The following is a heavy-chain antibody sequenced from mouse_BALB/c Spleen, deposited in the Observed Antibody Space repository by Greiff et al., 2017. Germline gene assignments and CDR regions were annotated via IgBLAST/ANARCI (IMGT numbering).Heavy chain of an antibody. Sequence: VQLKESGPELVKPGASVKMSCKASGYTFTDYVISWVKQRTGQGLEWIGEIYPGSGSTYYNEKFKGKATLTADKSSNTAYMQLSSLTSEDSAVYFCASIYYRYFFDYWGQGTTLTVSS. J-gene: IGHJ2*01. CDR1: GYTFTDYV. D-gene: IGHD2-14*01. CDR3: ASIYYRYFFDY. CDR2: IYPGSGST. V-gene: IGHV1-77*01.